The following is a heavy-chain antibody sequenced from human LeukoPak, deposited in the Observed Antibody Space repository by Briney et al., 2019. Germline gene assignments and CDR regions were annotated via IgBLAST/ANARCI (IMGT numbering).Heavy chain of an antibody. D-gene: IGHD6-13*01. CDR1: GGSISSSNW. CDR3: ARALEEQQLGGDWFDP. J-gene: IGHJ5*02. V-gene: IGHV4-4*02. Sequence: KPSGTLSLTCAVSGGSISSSNWWSWLRQPPGKGLEWIGEIYHSGSTNYNPSLKSRVTISVDKSKNQFSLKLSSVTAADTAVYYCARALEEQQLGGDWFDPWGQGTLVTVSS. CDR2: IYHSGST.